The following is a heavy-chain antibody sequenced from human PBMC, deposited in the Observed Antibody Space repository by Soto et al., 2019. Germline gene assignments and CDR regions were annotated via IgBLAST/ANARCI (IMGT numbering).Heavy chain of an antibody. Sequence: GGSLRLSCAASGFTFSSYGMHWVRQAPGKGLEWVAVIWYDGSNKYYADSVKGRFTISRDNSKNTLYLQMNSLRAEDTAVYYCARDAFWSGHTAYYYYYYMDVWGKGTTVTVSS. J-gene: IGHJ6*03. D-gene: IGHD3-3*01. CDR2: IWYDGSNK. V-gene: IGHV3-33*01. CDR3: ARDAFWSGHTAYYYYYYMDV. CDR1: GFTFSSYG.